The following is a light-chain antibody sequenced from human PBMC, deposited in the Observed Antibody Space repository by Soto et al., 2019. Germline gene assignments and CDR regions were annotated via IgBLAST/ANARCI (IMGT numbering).Light chain of an antibody. CDR1: QGISSY. Sequence: AIRMTQSPSSLSASTGDRVTITCRASQGISSYLAWYQQKPGKAPKLLIYAASTLQSGVPSRFSGSGSGTDFTLTISCLQSEDFAPYYCQQYYSYPPGTFGQGTKVEIK. J-gene: IGKJ1*01. V-gene: IGKV1-8*01. CDR3: QQYYSYPPGT. CDR2: AAS.